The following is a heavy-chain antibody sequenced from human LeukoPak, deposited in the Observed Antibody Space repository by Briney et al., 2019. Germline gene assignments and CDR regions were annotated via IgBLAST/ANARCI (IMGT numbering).Heavy chain of an antibody. J-gene: IGHJ4*02. Sequence: ASLKVTCKASGYTFTSYDINWVRQATGQGLEWMGWMNPNSGNTGYAQKFQGRVTMTRNTSISTAYMELSSLRSEDTAVYYCARWGTRGLDFDYWGQGTLVTVSS. CDR1: GYTFTSYD. D-gene: IGHD1-1*01. CDR2: MNPNSGNT. CDR3: ARWGTRGLDFDY. V-gene: IGHV1-8*01.